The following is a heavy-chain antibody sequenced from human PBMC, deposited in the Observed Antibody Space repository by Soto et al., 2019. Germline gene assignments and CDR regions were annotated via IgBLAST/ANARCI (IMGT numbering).Heavy chain of an antibody. Sequence: VGSLRLSGAASGFTFNTYGMYWVRQAPGKGLEWVAVIWYDGSIKYYTDSVKGRFTISRDNSKNTMYLQMNSLRAEDTAVYYCARIDCTGGSCRPYYYYAMDVWGQGTTVTVSS. CDR3: ARIDCTGGSCRPYYYYAMDV. V-gene: IGHV3-33*01. J-gene: IGHJ6*02. CDR2: IWYDGSIK. CDR1: GFTFNTYG. D-gene: IGHD2-15*01.